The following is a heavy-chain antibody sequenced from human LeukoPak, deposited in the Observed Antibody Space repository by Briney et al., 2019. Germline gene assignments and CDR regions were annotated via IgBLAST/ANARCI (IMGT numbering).Heavy chain of an antibody. D-gene: IGHD2-15*01. CDR3: ATATISSVDY. Sequence: SETLSLTCTVSGYSVSSGSYYWSWIRQPPGKGLEWIGYIYYSGSTNYNPSLKSRVTISVDTSKNQFSLKLSSVTPADTAVYYCATATISSVDYWGQGTLVTVSS. J-gene: IGHJ4*02. CDR2: IYYSGST. V-gene: IGHV4-61*01. CDR1: GYSVSSGSYY.